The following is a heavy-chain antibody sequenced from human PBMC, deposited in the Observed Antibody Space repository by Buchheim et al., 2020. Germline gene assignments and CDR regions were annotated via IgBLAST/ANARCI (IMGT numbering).Heavy chain of an antibody. CDR3: ARGGLIAARRDYYYYMDV. CDR1: GYTFTGYY. J-gene: IGHJ6*03. Sequence: QVQLVQSGAEVKKPGASVKVSCKASGYTFTGYYMHWVRQAPGQGLEWMGWINPNSGGTNYAQQFQGWVTMTRDTSISTAHMELSRLRSDDTAVYYCARGGLIAARRDYYYYMDVWGKGTT. CDR2: INPNSGGT. D-gene: IGHD6-6*01. V-gene: IGHV1-2*04.